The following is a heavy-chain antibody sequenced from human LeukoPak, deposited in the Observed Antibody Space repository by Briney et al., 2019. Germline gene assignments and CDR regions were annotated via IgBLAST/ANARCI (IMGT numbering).Heavy chain of an antibody. D-gene: IGHD6-13*01. J-gene: IGHJ4*02. CDR2: ISSGSSII. V-gene: IGHV3-48*04. CDR1: GFTFSSYT. CDR3: AAAGGACKAYC. Sequence: GGSLRLSCAASGFTFSSYTMHWVRQAPGKGLEWVSYISSGSSIINYADSVKGRFTISRDNAKNSLYLQMNSLRGEDTAVYYCAAAGGACKAYCWGQGTLVTVSS.